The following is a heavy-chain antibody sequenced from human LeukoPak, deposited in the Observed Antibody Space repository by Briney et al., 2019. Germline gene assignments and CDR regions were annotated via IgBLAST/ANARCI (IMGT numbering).Heavy chain of an antibody. CDR3: ARRDGGLRYFDWSPVDY. D-gene: IGHD3-9*01. CDR1: GYSFTSYW. CDR2: IYPGDSDT. V-gene: IGHV5-51*01. Sequence: GDSLKISCKGSGYSFTSYWIGWVRQMPGKGLEWMGIIYPGDSDTRYSPSFQGQVTISADKSISTAYLQWSSLKASDTAMYYCARRDGGLRYFDWSPVDYWGQGTLVTVSS. J-gene: IGHJ4*02.